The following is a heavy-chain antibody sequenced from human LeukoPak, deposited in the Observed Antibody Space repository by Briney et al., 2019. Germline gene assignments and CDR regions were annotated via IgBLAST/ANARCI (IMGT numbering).Heavy chain of an antibody. CDR3: ASGYRFDP. D-gene: IGHD1-1*01. CDR1: GFSFISYS. J-gene: IGHJ5*02. CDR2: IYSGGST. Sequence: GSLLLSCAASGFSFISYSMNWVRQAPGKGLEWVSVIYSGGSTYYADSVKGRFTISRDNSKNTLYLQMNSLRAEDTAVYYCASGYRFDPWGQGTLVTVSS. V-gene: IGHV3-53*01.